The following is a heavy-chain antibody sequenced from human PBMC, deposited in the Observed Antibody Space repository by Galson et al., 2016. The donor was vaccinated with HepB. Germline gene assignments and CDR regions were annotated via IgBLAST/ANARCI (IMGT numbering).Heavy chain of an antibody. CDR3: ARKAVVRGVHNGMDV. D-gene: IGHD3-10*01. J-gene: IGHJ6*02. CDR1: GFTFSSYA. CDR2: LSGSGGIT. Sequence: SLRLSCAASGFTFSSYAMTWVRQAPGKGLEWVSLLSGSGGITYYADSVKGRFTVSRDNSENTLYLHMNRLRADDTAVYYCARKAVVRGVHNGMDVWGQGTTVTVSS. V-gene: IGHV3-23*01.